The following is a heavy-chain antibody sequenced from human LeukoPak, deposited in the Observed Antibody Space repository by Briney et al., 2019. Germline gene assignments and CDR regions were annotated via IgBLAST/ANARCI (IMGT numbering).Heavy chain of an antibody. V-gene: IGHV4-4*07. D-gene: IGHD3-22*01. CDR2: IYTSGST. CDR1: GGSISSYY. CDR3: ASRTSIWDYDSSDRHHYYYMDV. J-gene: IGHJ6*03. Sequence: SETLSLTCTVSGGSISSYYWSWIRQPAGKGLEWIGRIYTSGSTNYNPSLKSRVTISVDTSKNQFSLKLSSVTAADTAVYYCASRTSIWDYDSSDRHHYYYMDVWGKGTTVTISS.